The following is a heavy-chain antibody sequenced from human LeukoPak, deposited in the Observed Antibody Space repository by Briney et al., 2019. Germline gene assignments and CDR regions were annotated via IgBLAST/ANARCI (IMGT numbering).Heavy chain of an antibody. CDR2: INPNSGGT. CDR3: ARTLLGYCSGGSCYWFDP. Sequence: ASVKVSCKASGYTLTGYYMHWVRQAPGQGLEWMGWINPNSGGTNYAQKFQGRVTMTRDTSISTAYMELSRLRSDDTAVYYCARTLLGYCSGGSCYWFDPWGQGTLVTASS. CDR1: GYTLTGYY. V-gene: IGHV1-2*02. J-gene: IGHJ5*02. D-gene: IGHD2-15*01.